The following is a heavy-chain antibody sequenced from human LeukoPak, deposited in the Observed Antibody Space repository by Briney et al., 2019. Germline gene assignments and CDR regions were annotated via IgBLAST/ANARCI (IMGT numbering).Heavy chain of an antibody. CDR1: GGSISSYY. V-gene: IGHV4-59*01. CDR3: ARESDYYDSSGYYFDY. J-gene: IGHJ4*02. D-gene: IGHD3-22*01. CDR2: IYYSGST. Sequence: PSETLSLTYTVSGGSISSYYWSWIRQPPGKGLEWIGYIYYSGSTNYNPSLKSRVTISVDTSKNQFSLKLSSVTAADTAVYYCARESDYYDSSGYYFDYWGQGTLVTVSS.